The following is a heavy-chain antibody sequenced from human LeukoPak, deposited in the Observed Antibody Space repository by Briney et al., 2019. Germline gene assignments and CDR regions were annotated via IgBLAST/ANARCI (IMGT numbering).Heavy chain of an antibody. D-gene: IGHD2-2*01. CDR3: ARRAVVPAAGETVGRFDA. V-gene: IGHV4-38-2*01. Sequence: SETLSLTCAVSGYSISSGYYWGWIRQPPGNGLEWIGSIYHSGSTYYNPSLKSRVTISVDTSKNQFSLKLSSVTAADSVVHYCARRAVVPAAGETVGRFDAWAQGPLVTVSS. CDR2: IYHSGST. CDR1: GYSISSGYY. J-gene: IGHJ5*02.